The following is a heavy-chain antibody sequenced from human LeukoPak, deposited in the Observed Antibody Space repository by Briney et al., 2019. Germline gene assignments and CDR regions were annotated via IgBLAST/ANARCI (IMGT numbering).Heavy chain of an antibody. D-gene: IGHD6-13*01. V-gene: IGHV3-30*03. CDR2: ISYDGSSD. J-gene: IGHJ4*02. CDR1: GFTFSSYG. CDR3: ARRGSWYLFGY. Sequence: GGSLRLSCAASGFTFSSYGMHWVRQAPGKGLEWMAVISYDGSSDDYADSVRGRFTISRDNSENTLYLQMNSLRAEDTAVYYCARRGSWYLFGYWGQGTLVTVSS.